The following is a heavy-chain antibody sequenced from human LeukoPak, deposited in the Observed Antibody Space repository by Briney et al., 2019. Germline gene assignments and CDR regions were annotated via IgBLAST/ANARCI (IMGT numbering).Heavy chain of an antibody. CDR1: GSSINNNF. J-gene: IGHJ4*01. D-gene: IGHD3-22*01. Sequence: SETLSLTCTVSGSSINNNFWGWIRQPPGKGLEWIGHIYSTGSANYNPSLKSRVLISGDTSKNQISLKLTSVTAADTAVYFCARQRDYYDTWGHGTLVTVSS. CDR2: IYSTGSA. V-gene: IGHV4-59*08. CDR3: ARQRDYYDT.